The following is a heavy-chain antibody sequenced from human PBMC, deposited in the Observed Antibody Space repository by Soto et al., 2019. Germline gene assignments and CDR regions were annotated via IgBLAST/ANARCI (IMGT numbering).Heavy chain of an antibody. V-gene: IGHV4-30-2*01. CDR1: GGSVNSGGYS. J-gene: IGHJ5*02. CDR3: TRGVLA. D-gene: IGHD2-8*01. CDR2: ISPSGSP. Sequence: SETLSLTCSVSGGSVNSGGYSWSWIRQPPGKGLEWTGFISPSGSPAYNPSLKSRVTISVDRSNNQISLEISSVTAADTAVYYCTRGVLAWGPGTLVTVSS.